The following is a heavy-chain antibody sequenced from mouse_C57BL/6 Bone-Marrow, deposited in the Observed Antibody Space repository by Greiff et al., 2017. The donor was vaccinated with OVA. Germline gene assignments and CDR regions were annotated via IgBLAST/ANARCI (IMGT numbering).Heavy chain of an antibody. CDR3: ARSLYYGSSSAWFAY. D-gene: IGHD1-1*01. CDR2: IYPRSGNT. CDR1: GYTFTSYG. V-gene: IGHV1-81*01. J-gene: IGHJ3*01. Sequence: VQLQQSGAELARPGASVKLSCKASGYTFTSYGISWVKQRTGQGLEWIGEIYPRSGNTYYNEKFKGKATLTADKSSSTAYMELRSLTSEDSAVYFCARSLYYGSSSAWFAYWGQGTLVTVSA.